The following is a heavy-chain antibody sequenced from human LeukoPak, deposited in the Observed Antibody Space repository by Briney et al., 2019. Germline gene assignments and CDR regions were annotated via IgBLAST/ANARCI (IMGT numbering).Heavy chain of an antibody. CDR3: ARGFAVAGTDY. D-gene: IGHD6-19*01. CDR1: GGSISSYY. J-gene: IGHJ4*02. V-gene: IGHV4-59*01. CDR2: IYYSGST. Sequence: SETLSLTCTVSGGSISSYYWSWIRQPPGKGLEWIGYIYYSGSTNYNPSLKSRVTISVDTSKNQFSLKLSSVTAADTAVYYCARGFAVAGTDYWGQGTLVTVSS.